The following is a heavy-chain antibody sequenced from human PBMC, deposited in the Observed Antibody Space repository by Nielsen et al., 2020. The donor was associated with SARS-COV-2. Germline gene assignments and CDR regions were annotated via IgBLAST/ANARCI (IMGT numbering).Heavy chain of an antibody. CDR3: ARDPRAYHVPAFYFDS. CDR1: GFTFSDFG. V-gene: IGHV3-30*03. Sequence: GESLKISCAASGFTFSDFGMHWVRQAPGKGLEWVAVISFDGSNKYYADSVKGRFTISRDNSKNTLYLQMNSLRVEDSALYYCARDPRAYHVPAFYFDSWGQGIQVTVSS. J-gene: IGHJ4*02. CDR2: ISFDGSNK. D-gene: IGHD2-21*01.